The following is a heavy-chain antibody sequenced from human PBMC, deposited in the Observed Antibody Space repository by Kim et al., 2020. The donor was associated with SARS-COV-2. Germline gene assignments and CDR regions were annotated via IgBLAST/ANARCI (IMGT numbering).Heavy chain of an antibody. Sequence: GESLKISCKGSGYSFTSYWIGWVRQMPGKGLEWMGIIYPGDSDTRYSPSFQGQVTISADKSISTAYLQWSSLKASDTAMYYCATSSSWGYYDSSGYPDYWGQGTLVTVSS. D-gene: IGHD3-22*01. CDR1: GYSFTSYW. CDR2: IYPGDSDT. CDR3: ATSSSWGYYDSSGYPDY. J-gene: IGHJ4*02. V-gene: IGHV5-51*01.